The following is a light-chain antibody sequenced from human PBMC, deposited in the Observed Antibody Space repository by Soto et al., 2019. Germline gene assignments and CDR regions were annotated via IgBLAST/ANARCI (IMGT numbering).Light chain of an antibody. CDR2: DAS. Sequence: ERMLAQSPTPPSLSPGERAPPSCRASQSVRSYLAWYQQKPGQAPRLLIYDASNRAPGIPARFSGSGSGTDFTLTISSLEPDDFAVYYCQQRSSWPRITFGQGTRLEIK. CDR1: QSVRSY. CDR3: QQRSSWPRIT. J-gene: IGKJ5*01. V-gene: IGKV3-11*01.